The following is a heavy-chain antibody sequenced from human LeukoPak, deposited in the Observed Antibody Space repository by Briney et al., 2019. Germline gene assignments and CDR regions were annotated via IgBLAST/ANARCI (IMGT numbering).Heavy chain of an antibody. V-gene: IGHV3-30-3*01. CDR1: GLTFSSYA. Sequence: GGSLRLSCAASGLTFSSYAMHWVRQAPGKGLEWVAVISYDGSNKYYADSVKGRFTISRDNSKNTLYLQMNSLRAEDTAVYYCASGSQRNYYYYGMDVWGQGTTVAVSS. J-gene: IGHJ6*02. CDR2: ISYDGSNK. CDR3: ASGSQRNYYYYGMDV. D-gene: IGHD1-26*01.